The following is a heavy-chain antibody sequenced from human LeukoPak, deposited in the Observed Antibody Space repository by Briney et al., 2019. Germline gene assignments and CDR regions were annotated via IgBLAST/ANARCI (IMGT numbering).Heavy chain of an antibody. Sequence: PSETLSLTCTVSGGFVSSGGYYWSWFRQPPGKTLEWIGYIYYSGDTKYNPALESRVTISVDTSKNLFSLKVSSVTAADTAVYYCARCVGLGNFDYWGQGTLVTVSS. V-gene: IGHV4-61*08. CDR3: ARCVGLGNFDY. CDR2: IYYSGDT. CDR1: GGFVSSGGYY. D-gene: IGHD1-26*01. J-gene: IGHJ4*02.